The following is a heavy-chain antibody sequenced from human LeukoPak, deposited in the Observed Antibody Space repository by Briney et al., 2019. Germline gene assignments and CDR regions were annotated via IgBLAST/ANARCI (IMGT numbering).Heavy chain of an antibody. V-gene: IGHV1-69*13. CDR2: IIPIFGTA. CDR3: ASSPMIVVVITTYAFDI. J-gene: IGHJ3*02. Sequence: SVKVSCKASGGTFSSYAISWVRQAPGQGIEWMGGIIPIFGTANYAQKFQGRVTITADESTSTAYMELSSLRSEDTAVYYCASSPMIVVVITTYAFDIWGQGTMVTVSS. D-gene: IGHD3-22*01. CDR1: GGTFSSYA.